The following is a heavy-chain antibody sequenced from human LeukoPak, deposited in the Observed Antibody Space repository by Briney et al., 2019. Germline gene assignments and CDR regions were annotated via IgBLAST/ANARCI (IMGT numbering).Heavy chain of an antibody. CDR2: INHSGST. CDR1: GGSFSGYY. Sequence: SETLSLTCAVYGGSFSGYYWSWIRQPPGKGLEWIGEINHSGSTNYNPSLKSRVTISVDTSKNQFSLKLSSVTAADTAVYYCAIEILELRGDAFDIWGQGTMVTVSS. D-gene: IGHD1-7*01. V-gene: IGHV4-34*01. J-gene: IGHJ3*02. CDR3: AIEILELRGDAFDI.